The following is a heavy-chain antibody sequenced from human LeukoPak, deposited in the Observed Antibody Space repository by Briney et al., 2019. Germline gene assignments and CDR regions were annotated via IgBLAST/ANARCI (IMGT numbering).Heavy chain of an antibody. Sequence: GGSLRLSCAASGLTFSSYWMSWVRQAPGKGLEWVANIKQDGSEKYYVDSVKGRFTISRDNAKNSLYLQMNSLRAEDTAVYYCARDAYSYCFDYWGQGTLVTVSS. J-gene: IGHJ4*02. V-gene: IGHV3-7*01. CDR3: ARDAYSYCFDY. CDR1: GLTFSSYW. D-gene: IGHD5-18*01. CDR2: IKQDGSEK.